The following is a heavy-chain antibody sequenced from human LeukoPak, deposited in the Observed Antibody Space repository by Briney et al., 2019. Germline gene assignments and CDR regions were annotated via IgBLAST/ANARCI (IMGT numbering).Heavy chain of an antibody. CDR1: GFTFSSYA. V-gene: IGHV3-23*01. CDR3: ARIDCSGGSCRQYYYYGMDV. Sequence: PGGSLRLSCAASGFTFSSYAMSWVRQAPGKGLEWVSALRGSGHSTYYADSVKGRFTISRDNSKNMMYLQMNSLRAEDTAVYHCARIDCSGGSCRQYYYYGMDVWGQGTTVTVSS. D-gene: IGHD2-15*01. CDR2: LRGSGHST. J-gene: IGHJ6*02.